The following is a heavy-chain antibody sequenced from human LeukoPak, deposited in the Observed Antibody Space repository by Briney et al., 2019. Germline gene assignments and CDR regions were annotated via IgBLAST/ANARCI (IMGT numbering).Heavy chain of an antibody. CDR2: ISYDGSNK. CDR3: AKSHLDYYGSGSLYDAFDI. CDR1: GFTFSSYG. J-gene: IGHJ3*02. Sequence: PGRSLRLSCAASGFTFSSYGMHWVRQAPGKGLEWVAVISYDGSNKYYADSVKGRFTISRDNSKNTLYLQMNSLRAEDTAVYYCAKSHLDYYGSGSLYDAFDIWGQGTMVTVSS. D-gene: IGHD3-10*01. V-gene: IGHV3-30*18.